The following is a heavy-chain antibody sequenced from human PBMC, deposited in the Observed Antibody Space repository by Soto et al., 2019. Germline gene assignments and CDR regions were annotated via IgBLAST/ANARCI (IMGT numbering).Heavy chain of an antibody. Sequence: SVKVSCKASGGTFSSYAISWVRQAPGQGLEWMGGIIPIFGTANYAQKFQGRVTITADESTSTAYMELSSLRSEDTAVYYCARGTITIFGVVIIPTMDVWGQGTTVTVSS. CDR1: GGTFSSYA. V-gene: IGHV1-69*13. CDR3: ARGTITIFGVVIIPTMDV. D-gene: IGHD3-3*01. CDR2: IIPIFGTA. J-gene: IGHJ6*02.